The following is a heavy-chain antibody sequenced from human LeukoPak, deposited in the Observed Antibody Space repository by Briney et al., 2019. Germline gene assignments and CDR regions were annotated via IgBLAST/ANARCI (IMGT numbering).Heavy chain of an antibody. CDR2: IYYSGST. D-gene: IGHD2/OR15-2a*01. Sequence: SETLSLTCTVSGGSISSGAYYWSWIRQHPGKGLEWIGYIYYSGSTYYSPSLKSRVTISVDTSKNQFSLKLSSVTAADTAVYYCAGHHPRNTVDFWGQGTLVTVSS. J-gene: IGHJ4*02. CDR1: GGSISSGAYY. CDR3: AGHHPRNTVDF. V-gene: IGHV4-31*03.